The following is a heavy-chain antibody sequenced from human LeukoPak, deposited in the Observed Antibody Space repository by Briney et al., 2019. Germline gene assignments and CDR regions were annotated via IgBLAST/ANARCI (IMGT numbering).Heavy chain of an antibody. Sequence: GASVTVSCKASGYTFTSYDINWVRQATGQGLEWMGWMNPNSGNTGYAQKFQGRVTMTRNTSISTAYMELSSLRSEDTAVYYCARGGASGSYYYYYYMDVWGKGTTVTVSS. CDR1: GYTFTSYD. V-gene: IGHV1-8*01. CDR3: ARGGASGSYYYYYYMDV. J-gene: IGHJ6*03. D-gene: IGHD6-13*01. CDR2: MNPNSGNT.